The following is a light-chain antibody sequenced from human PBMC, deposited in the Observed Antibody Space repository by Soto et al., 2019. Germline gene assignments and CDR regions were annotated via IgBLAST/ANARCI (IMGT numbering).Light chain of an antibody. J-gene: IGLJ2*01. V-gene: IGLV1-40*01. CDR2: GNN. CDR1: SSNIGAGYD. Sequence: QSVLTQPPSVSGAPGQRVTISCTGSSSNIGAGYDVHWYQHLPGTAPKLLVHGNNDRPSGVPDRFSASKSDTSASLAITGLHVEDEAEYYCPSFDSRLSGWVFGGGTKRTVL. CDR3: PSFDSRLSGWV.